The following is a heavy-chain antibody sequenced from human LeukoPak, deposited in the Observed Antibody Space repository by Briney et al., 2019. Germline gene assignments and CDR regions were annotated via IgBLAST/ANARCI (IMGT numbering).Heavy chain of an antibody. D-gene: IGHD3-16*01. CDR1: GFTFSGFW. CDR2: IKYDGSDK. V-gene: IGHV3-7*04. J-gene: IGHJ4*02. Sequence: GSLRLSCAASGFTFSGFWMSWVRQAPTKGLEWVANIKYDGSDKCYVDSVKGRFTVSRDNANNSLYLQMNSLRAEDTAVYYCVGGGGSFDSWGQGTLVTVSS. CDR3: VGGGGSFDS.